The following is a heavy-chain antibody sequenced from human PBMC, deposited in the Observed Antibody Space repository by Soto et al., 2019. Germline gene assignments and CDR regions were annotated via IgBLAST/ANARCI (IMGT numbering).Heavy chain of an antibody. CDR3: AHRLAMMDAFDV. Sequence: QITLKESGPTLVKPTQTLTLTCTFSGFSLTTSGRGVGWIRQPPGRALEWLALFFWGDDKRYSPSLKTRLTVTKDTSKNQVVVTMTNMGPEDTARYYGAHRLAMMDAFDVGGEGTVVRVSS. CDR2: FFWGDDK. J-gene: IGHJ3*01. D-gene: IGHD3-16*01. V-gene: IGHV2-5*02. CDR1: GFSLTTSGRG.